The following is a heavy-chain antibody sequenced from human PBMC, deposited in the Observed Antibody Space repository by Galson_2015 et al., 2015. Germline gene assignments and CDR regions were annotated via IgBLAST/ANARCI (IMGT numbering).Heavy chain of an antibody. CDR3: ACDVYSSSSGFYYYYGMDV. Sequence: SLRLSCAASGFTFSSYGMHWLPQAPGKGLEWVAVIWYAGSNKYYADSVKGRFKISRDNSKNTLYLQMNSLRAEDTAVYYCACDVYSSSSGFYYYYGMDVWGQGTTVTVSS. CDR1: GFTFSSYG. V-gene: IGHV3-33*01. J-gene: IGHJ6*02. CDR2: IWYAGSNK. D-gene: IGHD6-6*01.